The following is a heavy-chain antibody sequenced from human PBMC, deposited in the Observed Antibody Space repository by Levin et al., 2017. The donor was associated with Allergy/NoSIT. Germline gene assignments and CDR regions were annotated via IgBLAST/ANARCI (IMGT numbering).Heavy chain of an antibody. D-gene: IGHD1-26*01. Sequence: GGSLRLSCAASGFTVSGNFMTWVRQAPGKGLEWVSIIYSGGSTYYADSVQGRFTISRDNSKNTLYLQMNSLRAEDTAVYYCASGGSYSRIDYWGQGTLVTVSS. CDR2: IYSGGST. CDR3: ASGGSYSRIDY. V-gene: IGHV3-66*01. J-gene: IGHJ4*02. CDR1: GFTVSGNF.